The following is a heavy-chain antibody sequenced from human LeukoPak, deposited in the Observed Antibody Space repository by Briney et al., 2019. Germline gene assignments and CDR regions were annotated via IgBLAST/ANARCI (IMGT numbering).Heavy chain of an antibody. D-gene: IGHD4-17*01. CDR2: INQEGSEK. J-gene: IGHJ3*02. V-gene: IGHV3-7*05. CDR1: GFTFSDYR. CDR3: ARHLSGDYAGDAFDI. Sequence: GGSLRLSCAASGFTFSDYRMTWVRQAPGKGLEWVANINQEGSEKHYVESVEGRFTTSRENAKNSVYLQMNSLRAEDTAVYHCARHLSGDYAGDAFDIWGQGRMVTVSS.